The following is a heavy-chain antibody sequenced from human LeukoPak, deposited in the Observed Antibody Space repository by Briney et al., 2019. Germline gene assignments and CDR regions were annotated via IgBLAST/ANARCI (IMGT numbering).Heavy chain of an antibody. CDR1: GFTFSSYA. J-gene: IGHJ4*02. CDR2: ISYDGSNK. CDR3: ARERPRSYYDYVWGSYRPHDY. Sequence: GGSLRLSCAASGFTFSSYAMHWVRQAPGKGLEWVAVISYDGSNKYYADSVKGRFTISRDNSKNTLYLQMNSLRAEDTAVYYCARERPRSYYDYVWGSYRPHDYWGQGTLVTVSS. V-gene: IGHV3-30-3*01. D-gene: IGHD3-16*02.